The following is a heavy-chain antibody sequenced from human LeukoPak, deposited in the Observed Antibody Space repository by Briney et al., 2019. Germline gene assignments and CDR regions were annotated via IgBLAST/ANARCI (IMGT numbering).Heavy chain of an antibody. J-gene: IGHJ3*02. CDR3: ATVDLSKDAFDI. Sequence: TGGSLRLSCAASGFTFSSYSMNWVRQAPGKGLEWVSSISSSSSYIYCADSVKGRFTISRDNAKNSLYLQMNSPRSEDTAVYYCATVDLSKDAFDIWGQGTMVTVSS. D-gene: IGHD2-15*01. CDR1: GFTFSSYS. CDR2: ISSSSSYI. V-gene: IGHV3-21*01.